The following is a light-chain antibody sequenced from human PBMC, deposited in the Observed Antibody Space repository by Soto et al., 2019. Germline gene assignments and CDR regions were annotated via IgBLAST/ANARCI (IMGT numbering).Light chain of an antibody. CDR1: QSISSW. CDR2: KAS. J-gene: IGKJ1*01. Sequence: DMHMTQSPSTLPAAMGDGVTITSRASQSISSWLAWYQQKPGKAPKLLIYKASTLESGVPSNFSGSGSGTEFSLTISSLQPEDFATYYCQQYDSFSVTFGQGTKVDIK. V-gene: IGKV1-5*03. CDR3: QQYDSFSVT.